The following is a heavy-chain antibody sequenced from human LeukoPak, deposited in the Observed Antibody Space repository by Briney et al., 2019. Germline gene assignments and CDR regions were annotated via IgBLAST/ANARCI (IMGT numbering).Heavy chain of an antibody. CDR1: GGTFSSYA. D-gene: IGHD3-9*01. Sequence: ASVKVSCKASGGTFSSYAISWGRQAPGQGLEWMGRIIPILGIAHYAQKVQGRVTITADKSTSTAYIELSSLRSEDTAVYYCARDPGYDILTGSTQYNWFDPWGQGTLVTVSS. CDR2: IIPILGIA. J-gene: IGHJ5*02. V-gene: IGHV1-69*04. CDR3: ARDPGYDILTGSTQYNWFDP.